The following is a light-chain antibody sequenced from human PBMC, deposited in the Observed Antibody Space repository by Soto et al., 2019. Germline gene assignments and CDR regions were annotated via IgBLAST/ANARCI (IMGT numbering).Light chain of an antibody. CDR3: AAWDDNLNAYV. CDR1: GSNIGSNA. CDR2: FNT. Sequence: QPVLTQPPSASGTPGQRVTFSCSGSGSNIGSNAVNWYQQLPGTAPKLLIYFNTQRPSGVPDRFSGSKSGTSASLAINGLRSDDEADYYCAAWDDNLNAYVFGSGTKLTVL. V-gene: IGLV1-44*01. J-gene: IGLJ1*01.